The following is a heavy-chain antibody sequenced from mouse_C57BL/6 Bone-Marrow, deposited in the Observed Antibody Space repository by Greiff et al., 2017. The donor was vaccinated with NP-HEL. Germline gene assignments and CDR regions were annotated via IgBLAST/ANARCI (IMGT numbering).Heavy chain of an antibody. CDR1: GYTFTDYN. V-gene: IGHV1-18*01. CDR2: INPNNGGT. D-gene: IGHD1-1*01. J-gene: IGHJ4*01. Sequence: EVKLQESGPELVKPGASVKIPCKASGYTFTDYNMDWVKQSHGKSLEWIGDINPNNGGTIYNQKFKGKATLTVDKSSSTAYMELRSLTSEDTAVYYCATFITTEEAMDYWGQGTSVTVSS. CDR3: ATFITTEEAMDY.